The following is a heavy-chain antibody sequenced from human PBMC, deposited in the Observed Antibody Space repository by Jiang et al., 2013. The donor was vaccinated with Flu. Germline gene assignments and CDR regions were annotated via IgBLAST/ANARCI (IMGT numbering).Heavy chain of an antibody. CDR3: AREVSLSDTAMVTQYYYYGMDV. CDR1: GDSVSSNSAA. J-gene: IGHJ6*02. V-gene: IGHV6-1*01. Sequence: SQTLSLTCAISGDSVSSNSAAWNWIRQSPSRGLEWLGRTYYRSKWYNDYAVSVKSRITINPDTSKNQFSLQLNSVTPEDTAVYYCAREVSLSDTAMVTQYYYYGMDVWGQGTTVTVSS. CDR2: TYYRSKWYN. D-gene: IGHD5-18*01.